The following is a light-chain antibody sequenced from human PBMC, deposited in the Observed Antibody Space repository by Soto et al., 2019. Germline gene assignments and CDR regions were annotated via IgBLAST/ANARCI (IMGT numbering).Light chain of an antibody. V-gene: IGKV3-15*01. CDR1: QSVTNK. CDR3: QQYNNWPPVT. Sequence: EIVMTQSPATLSVSPGERATLSCWASQSVTNKVAWYQQKPGQAPRLLIYRASIRANDIPDRFSGSGSGTEFTLTISSLQSEDFAIYYCQQYNNWPPVTFGQGTRLDFK. CDR2: RAS. J-gene: IGKJ5*01.